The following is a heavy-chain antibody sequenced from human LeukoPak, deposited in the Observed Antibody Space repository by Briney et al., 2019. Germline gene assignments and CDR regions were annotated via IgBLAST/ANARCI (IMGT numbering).Heavy chain of an antibody. V-gene: IGHV4-34*01. Sequence: SETLSLTCAVYGGSFSGYYWSWIRQPPGKGLEWIGEINHSGSTNYNPSLKSRVTISVDTSKNQLSLKLSSVTAADTAVYYCARGNPLDSGYDYGIDYWGQGTLVTVSS. J-gene: IGHJ4*02. CDR1: GGSFSGYY. CDR3: ARGNPLDSGYDYGIDY. D-gene: IGHD5-12*01. CDR2: INHSGST.